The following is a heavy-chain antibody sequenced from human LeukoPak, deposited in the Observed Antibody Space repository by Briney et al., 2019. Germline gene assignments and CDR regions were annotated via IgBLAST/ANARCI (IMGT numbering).Heavy chain of an antibody. Sequence: SVKGSCKASGYTFTVYGITWVRQAPGQELEWVGWSSAYNGNTNYAQKLQGRVTMTTDTSTSTAYMELRSLRSDDTAVYYCARDTYYYDSSGYSGWFDPWGQGTLVTVSS. CDR3: ARDTYYYDSSGYSGWFDP. CDR2: SSAYNGNT. V-gene: IGHV1-18*01. D-gene: IGHD3-22*01. J-gene: IGHJ5*02. CDR1: GYTFTVYG.